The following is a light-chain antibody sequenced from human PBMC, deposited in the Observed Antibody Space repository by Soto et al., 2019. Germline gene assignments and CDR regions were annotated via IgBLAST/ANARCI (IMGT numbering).Light chain of an antibody. Sequence: DIQMTQSPSTLSASVGDRVIITCRASQSISSWLAWYQQKPGKAPNLLIYKASTLKSGVPSRFSGSGSGTEFTLTISSLQPDDFATYYCQKYDNYLWTFGQGTKVEIK. CDR1: QSISSW. CDR2: KAS. V-gene: IGKV1-5*03. CDR3: QKYDNYLWT. J-gene: IGKJ1*01.